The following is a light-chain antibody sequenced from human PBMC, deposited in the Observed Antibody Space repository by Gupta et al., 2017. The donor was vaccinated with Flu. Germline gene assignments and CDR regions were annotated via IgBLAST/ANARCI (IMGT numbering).Light chain of an antibody. Sequence: QAALTQPASVSGSPGQMITISCAGTNSDVGAYNHVSWFQPHPGTAPKFIIYEVSNRPSGVSYRFSGSKSGNTASLTISGLQADDEADYYCASFTKADTWVFGGGTKVTVL. V-gene: IGLV2-14*01. CDR1: NSDVGAYNH. CDR3: ASFTKADTWV. CDR2: EVS. J-gene: IGLJ3*02.